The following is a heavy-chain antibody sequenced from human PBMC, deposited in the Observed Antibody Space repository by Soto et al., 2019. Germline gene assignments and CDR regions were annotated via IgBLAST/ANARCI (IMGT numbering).Heavy chain of an antibody. CDR3: ARDQFYGSASSNKRYSYFYGMDV. V-gene: IGHV3-53*01. CDR1: GFTVSRNY. D-gene: IGHD3-10*01. J-gene: IGHJ6*02. CDR2: IYSDGTT. Sequence: QTGGSLRLSCAASGFTVSRNYMSWVRQAPGKGLEWVSYIYSDGTTYYADSVKGRFTISRDNSNNTLYLHMNSLRVEDTAAYYCARDQFYGSASSNKRYSYFYGMDVWGQGTTVTVSS.